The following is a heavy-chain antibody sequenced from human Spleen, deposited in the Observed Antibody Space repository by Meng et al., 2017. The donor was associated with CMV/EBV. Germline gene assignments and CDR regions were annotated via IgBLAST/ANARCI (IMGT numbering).Heavy chain of an antibody. CDR3: ARDRAHYGGDSGNLDF. V-gene: IGHV6-1*01. Sequence: SCVISGDSVSGDSATWNWIRQSPSRGLEWLGRTYYRSKWYNDYAVSVKSRITINPDTSRNQFSLQSNSVTPEDTAVYYCARDRAHYGGDSGNLDFWGQGTLVTVSS. CDR1: GDSVSGDSAT. D-gene: IGHD2-21*02. CDR2: TYYRSKWYN. J-gene: IGHJ4*02.